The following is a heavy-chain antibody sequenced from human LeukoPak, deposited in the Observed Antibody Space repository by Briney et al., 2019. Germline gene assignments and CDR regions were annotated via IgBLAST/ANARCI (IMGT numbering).Heavy chain of an antibody. J-gene: IGHJ4*02. CDR2: IIPIFGTA. Sequence: SVKVSCKASGGTFSSYAISWVRQAPGQGLEWMGGIIPIFGTANYAQKFQGSVTITADKSTSTAYMELSSLRSEDTAVYYCARGPGHGWYECNYWGQGTLVTVSS. CDR3: ARGPGHGWYECNY. CDR1: GGTFSSYA. V-gene: IGHV1-69*06. D-gene: IGHD6-19*01.